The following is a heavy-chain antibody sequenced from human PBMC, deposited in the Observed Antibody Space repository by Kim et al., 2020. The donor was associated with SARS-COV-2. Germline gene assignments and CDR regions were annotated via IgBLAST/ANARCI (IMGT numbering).Heavy chain of an antibody. D-gene: IGHD1-26*01. Sequence: NADDVNGRFTISRDNSKDTLYLQMNSLRAEDTAVYYCAKEYSGSYYSLDYWGQGTLVTVSS. CDR3: AKEYSGSYYSLDY. J-gene: IGHJ4*02. V-gene: IGHV3-30*02.